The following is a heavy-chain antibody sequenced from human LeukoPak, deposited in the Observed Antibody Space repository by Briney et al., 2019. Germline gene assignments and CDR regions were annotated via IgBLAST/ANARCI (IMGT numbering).Heavy chain of an antibody. J-gene: IGHJ4*02. CDR3: ARRTVDYDFWSGYWGLVD. V-gene: IGHV1-46*03. D-gene: IGHD3-3*01. CDR2: INPSGGST. Sequence: GAAVRVSCKASGYTFTSYDMHWVRQAPGQGPEWMGIINPSGGSTSYAQKFQGRVTMTRDTSTSTVYMELSSLRSEDTAVYYCARRTVDYDFWSGYWGLVDLGQGTLVSVSS. CDR1: GYTFTSYD.